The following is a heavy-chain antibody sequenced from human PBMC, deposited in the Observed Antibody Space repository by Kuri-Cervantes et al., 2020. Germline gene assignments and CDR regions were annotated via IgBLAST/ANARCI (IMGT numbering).Heavy chain of an antibody. V-gene: IGHV3-21*01. J-gene: IGHJ3*02. CDR2: ISSSSSYI. CDR1: GFTFSSYS. D-gene: IGHD3-22*01. Sequence: GESLKISCAASGFTFSSYSMNWVRQAPGKGLEWVSSISSSSSYIYYADSVKGRFTISRDNSKNTLYLQMNSLRAEDTAVYYCASSGYSVTDAFDIWGQGTMVTVSS. CDR3: ASSGYSVTDAFDI.